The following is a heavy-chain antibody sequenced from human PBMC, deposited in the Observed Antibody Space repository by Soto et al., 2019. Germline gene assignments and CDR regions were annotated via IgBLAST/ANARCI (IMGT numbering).Heavy chain of an antibody. V-gene: IGHV1-69*13. CDR3: ARLNYYDSSGYPGS. J-gene: IGHJ5*02. CDR2: IIPIFGTA. D-gene: IGHD3-22*01. CDR1: GGTFSIYA. Sequence: ASVKVSCKASGGTFSIYAISWVRQAPGQGLEWMGGIIPIFGTANYAQKFQGRVTITADESTSTAYMELSSLRSEDTAVYYCARLNYYDSSGYPGSWGQGTLVTVSS.